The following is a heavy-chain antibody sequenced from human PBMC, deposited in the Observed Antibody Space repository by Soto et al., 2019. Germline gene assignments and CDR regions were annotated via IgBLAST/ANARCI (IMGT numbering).Heavy chain of an antibody. D-gene: IGHD3-10*01. CDR1: GGTFSSNA. Sequence: QVQLVQSGAEVKKPGSSVRVSCKASGGTFSSNAISWVRQAPGHGLEWMGGILPLFGTGKYAQKFLGRVTVSADESTNTAYMEMRDLRSDDTAVYYCARWSEEIGGCFDTWGQGTLATVSS. V-gene: IGHV1-69*01. J-gene: IGHJ4*02. CDR2: ILPLFGTG. CDR3: ARWSEEIGGCFDT.